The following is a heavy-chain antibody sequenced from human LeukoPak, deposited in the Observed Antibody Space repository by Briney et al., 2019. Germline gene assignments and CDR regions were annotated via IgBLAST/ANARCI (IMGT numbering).Heavy chain of an antibody. CDR3: ARRLAVAGVGDS. D-gene: IGHD6-19*01. J-gene: IGHJ5*02. CDR1: GFSFSDYW. V-gene: IGHV3-7*01. CDR2: IKPDGSEK. Sequence: GGSLRLSCAVSGFSFSDYWMSWVRQAPGKGREWVASIKPDGSEKNYVDSVKGRFTISRDNAKNSLYLQINTLRAEDTAVFYCARRLAVAGVGDSWGQGTLVTVSS.